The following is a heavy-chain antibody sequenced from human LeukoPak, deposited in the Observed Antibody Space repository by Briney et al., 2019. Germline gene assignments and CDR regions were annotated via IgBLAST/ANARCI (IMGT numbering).Heavy chain of an antibody. Sequence: ASVKVSRKASGGTFSSYAISWVRQATGQGLEWMGWMNPNSGNTGYAQKFQGRVTMTRNTSISTAYMELSSLRSEDTAVYYCARGGIAAAASAWGYWGQGTLVTVSS. CDR1: GGTFSSYA. CDR3: ARGGIAAAASAWGY. V-gene: IGHV1-8*02. CDR2: MNPNSGNT. J-gene: IGHJ4*02. D-gene: IGHD6-13*01.